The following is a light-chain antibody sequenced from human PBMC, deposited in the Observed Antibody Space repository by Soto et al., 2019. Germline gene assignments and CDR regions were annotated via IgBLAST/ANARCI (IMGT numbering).Light chain of an antibody. CDR1: SSDVGGYNY. CDR3: CSYAGDYIYV. Sequence: QSVLTQPRSVSGSLGQSVSISCTGSSSDVGGYNYVSWYQQHPGKAPKVNIYDVTKRPSGVPDRFSGSKSGNTASLTISGLQSEDEADYYCCSYAGDYIYVFGTGTKVTVL. CDR2: DVT. V-gene: IGLV2-11*01. J-gene: IGLJ1*01.